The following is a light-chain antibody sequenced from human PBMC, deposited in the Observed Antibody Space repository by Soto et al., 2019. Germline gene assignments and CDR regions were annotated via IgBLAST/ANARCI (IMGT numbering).Light chain of an antibody. V-gene: IGKV1-39*01. Sequence: DIQMTQSPSSLSASVGDRVTIACRAGQSISTYLNWYQQKPGKAPKLLIFAASSLKSGVPSRFSGSGSGTDFTLTINSLQLEDFATYYCQQSNSDPTFGGGTEVEIK. CDR1: QSISTY. CDR3: QQSNSDPT. J-gene: IGKJ4*01. CDR2: AAS.